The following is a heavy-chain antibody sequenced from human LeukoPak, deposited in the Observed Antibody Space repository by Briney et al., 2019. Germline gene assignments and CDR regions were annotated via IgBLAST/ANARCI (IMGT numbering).Heavy chain of an antibody. CDR3: AKDDAWLRFGE. CDR2: ISPSGDIT. Sequence: GGTLRLTCAASGFTFSNHGMNWVRQAPGKGLEWVSGISPSGDITYYADSVKGRFTISRDNSKNTLYLEVISLTAEDTAVYYCAKDDAWLRFGEWSQGTLVTVSS. CDR1: GFTFSNHG. J-gene: IGHJ4*02. V-gene: IGHV3-23*01. D-gene: IGHD3-10*01.